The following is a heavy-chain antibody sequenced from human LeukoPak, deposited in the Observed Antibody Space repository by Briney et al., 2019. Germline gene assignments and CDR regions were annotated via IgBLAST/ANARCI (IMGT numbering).Heavy chain of an antibody. V-gene: IGHV3-74*01. CDR1: GFTFNNYW. CDR3: AKEIDGFDV. CDR2: IRFDGGDT. Sequence: GGSLRLSCAASGFTFNNYWMHWVRQAPGMGWVWVSSIRFDGGDTAYTDSAKGRFTISRDNAKNTMFLRMNNLRAEDTAVYYCAKEIDGFDVWGQGTLVTVSS. J-gene: IGHJ3*01.